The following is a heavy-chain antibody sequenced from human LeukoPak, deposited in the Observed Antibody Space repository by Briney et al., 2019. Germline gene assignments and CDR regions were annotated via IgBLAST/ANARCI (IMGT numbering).Heavy chain of an antibody. J-gene: IGHJ6*03. D-gene: IGHD4-11*01. CDR1: GFTFSNYA. CDR3: AKVKGESNYIYYYMDV. Sequence: GGSLRLSCAASGFTFSNYAMSWVRQAPGKGLEWISDITGSGGSTNYADSVKDRFTISRDNSKNTLFLQMNSLRAEDTAVYYCAKVKGESNYIYYYMDVWGKGTTVTVSS. CDR2: ITGSGGST. V-gene: IGHV3-23*01.